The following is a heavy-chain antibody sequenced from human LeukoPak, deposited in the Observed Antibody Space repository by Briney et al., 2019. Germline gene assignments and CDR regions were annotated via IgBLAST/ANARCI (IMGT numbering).Heavy chain of an antibody. J-gene: IGHJ4*02. V-gene: IGHV3-30-3*01. CDR3: ARAGDITIFGVVVFDY. D-gene: IGHD3-3*01. CDR2: ISYDGSNK. Sequence: GGSLRLSCAASGFTFSSYPMHWVRQAPGKGLEWVAFISYDGSNKYYADSVKGRFTISRDSSKNTLYLQMNSLRAEDTAVYYCARAGDITIFGVVVFDYWGQGTVVTVSS. CDR1: GFTFSSYP.